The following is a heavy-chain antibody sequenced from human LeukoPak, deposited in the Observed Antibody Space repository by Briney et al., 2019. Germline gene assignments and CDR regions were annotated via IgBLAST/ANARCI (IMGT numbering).Heavy chain of an antibody. D-gene: IGHD5-12*01. CDR1: GGTFSSYA. V-gene: IGHV1-69*13. J-gene: IGHJ6*02. CDR3: ARPDIVATNYYYYGMDV. Sequence: ASVKVSCKASGGTFSSYAISWVRQAPGQGLEWMGGIIPIFGTANYAQKFQGRVTITADESTSTAYMEPSSLRSEDTAVYYCARPDIVATNYYYYGMDVWGQGTMVTVSS. CDR2: IIPIFGTA.